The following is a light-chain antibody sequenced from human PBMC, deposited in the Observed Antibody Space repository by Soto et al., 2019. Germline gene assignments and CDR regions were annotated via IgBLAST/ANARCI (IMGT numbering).Light chain of an antibody. Sequence: QTVVTQSPSASASLGASVKLTCTLSSGHSSYAIAWHQQQPEKGPRYLMKLNSDGSHSKGDGIPDRFSGSSSGAERYLTISSLQSEDEADYYCQTWGTPFGGGTQLTVL. CDR1: SGHSSYA. CDR2: LNSDGSH. V-gene: IGLV4-69*01. J-gene: IGLJ2*01. CDR3: QTWGTP.